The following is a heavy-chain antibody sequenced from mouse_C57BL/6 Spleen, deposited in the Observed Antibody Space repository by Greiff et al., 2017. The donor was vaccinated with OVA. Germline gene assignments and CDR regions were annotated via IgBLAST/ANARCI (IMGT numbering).Heavy chain of an antibody. Sequence: EVQLVESGGGLVKPGGSLKLSCAASGFTFSSYAMSWVRQTPEKRLEWVATISDGGSYTYYPDNVKGRFTISRDNAKNNLYLQMSHLKSEDTAMYYCAREGGDGYYDYWGQGTTLTVSS. J-gene: IGHJ2*01. V-gene: IGHV5-4*01. CDR1: GFTFSSYA. CDR3: AREGGDGYYDY. CDR2: ISDGGSYT. D-gene: IGHD2-3*01.